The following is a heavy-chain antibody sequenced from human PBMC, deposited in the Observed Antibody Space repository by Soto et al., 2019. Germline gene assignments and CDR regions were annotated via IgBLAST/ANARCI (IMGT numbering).Heavy chain of an antibody. CDR2: ISAYNGNT. CDR1: GYPFSGYA. D-gene: IGHD4-17*01. Sequence: QVQLVQSGAEVKKPGASVKVSCKASGYPFSGYAIVWVRQAPGQGLEWMGWISAYNGNTNFAQKFQGSVTMTTDTSTSTVYMEMTSVTSDDTAVYYCARATTDYGDYGWSMPYWGQGTLVTVSS. CDR3: ARATTDYGDYGWSMPY. J-gene: IGHJ4*02. V-gene: IGHV1-18*01.